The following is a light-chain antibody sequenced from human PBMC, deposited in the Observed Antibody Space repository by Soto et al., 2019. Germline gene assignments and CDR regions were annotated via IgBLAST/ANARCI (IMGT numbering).Light chain of an antibody. J-gene: IGLJ2*01. CDR3: AAWDDSLNGHLL. CDR1: KSNIGADYG. CDR2: SNT. V-gene: IGLV1-40*01. Sequence: QSVLTQPPSVSGAPGQRVTISCNGSKSNIGADYGVHWYQQLPGTAPKVLIYSNTNRPSGVPERFSASKSGTSASLAITGLQIEDEADYYCAAWDDSLNGHLLFGGGTKLTVL.